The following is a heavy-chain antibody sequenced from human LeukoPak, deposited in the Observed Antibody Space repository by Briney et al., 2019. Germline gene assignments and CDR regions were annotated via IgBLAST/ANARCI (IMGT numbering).Heavy chain of an antibody. V-gene: IGHV6-1*01. CDR2: TYYRSKLYN. CDR3: ARGPQLIGYYYIDV. CDR1: GYSVSGNSAA. Sequence: SQTLSLTCAISGYSVSGNSAAWHWIRVSPSRGLEWLGRTYYRSKLYNDYAVSVKSRITINPDTSKNQFSLQLNSVTPEDTAVYYCARGPQLIGYYYIDVWAEGTTVTVSS. D-gene: IGHD2-2*01. J-gene: IGHJ6*03.